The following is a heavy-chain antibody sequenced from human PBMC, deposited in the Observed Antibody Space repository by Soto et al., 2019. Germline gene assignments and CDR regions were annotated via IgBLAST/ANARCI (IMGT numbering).Heavy chain of an antibody. D-gene: IGHD1-1*01. V-gene: IGHV3-11*06. J-gene: IGHJ4*02. CDR2: SSNSGTFS. Sequence: GSLILSCEGSGFTFIDYYISWIRQAPGKGLEWISYSSNSGTFSRYADSVKGRFSISRDNTKNLLYLQMNSLRAEDTAVYYCARSGDNYNRLDYWGQGTPVTVSS. CDR3: ARSGDNYNRLDY. CDR1: GFTFIDYY.